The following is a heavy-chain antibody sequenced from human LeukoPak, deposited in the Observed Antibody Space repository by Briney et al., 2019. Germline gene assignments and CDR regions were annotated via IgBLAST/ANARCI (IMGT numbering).Heavy chain of an antibody. J-gene: IGHJ4*02. V-gene: IGHV1-46*01. CDR2: INPSGGST. D-gene: IGHD4-17*01. CDR3: ARTGTTVTKPFDY. CDR1: GYTFTSYG. Sequence: ASVKVSCKASGYTFTSYGISWVRQAPGQGLEWMGIINPSGGSTSYAQKFQGRVTMTRDTSTSTVYMELSGLRSEDTAVYYCARTGTTVTKPFDYWGQGTLVTVSS.